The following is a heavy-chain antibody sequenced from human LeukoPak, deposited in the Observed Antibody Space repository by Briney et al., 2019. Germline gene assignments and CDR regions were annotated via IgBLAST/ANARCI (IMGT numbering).Heavy chain of an antibody. V-gene: IGHV1-69*13. CDR3: ARDTPLYYYDSSGYYHKPWHYYGMDV. D-gene: IGHD3-22*01. J-gene: IGHJ6*02. CDR2: IIPIFGTA. Sequence: SVKVSCKASGGTFSSYAISWVRQAPGQGLEWMGGIIPIFGTANYAQKFQGRVTITADESTSTAYMELSSLRSEDTAVYYCARDTPLYYYDSSGYYHKPWHYYGMDVWGQGTTVTVSS. CDR1: GGTFSSYA.